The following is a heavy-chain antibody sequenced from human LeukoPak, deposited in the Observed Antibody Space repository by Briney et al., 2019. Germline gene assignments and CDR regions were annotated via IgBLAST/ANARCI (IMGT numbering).Heavy chain of an antibody. CDR2: IYYHSGST. CDR1: GGSISSSTYF. J-gene: IGHJ4*02. D-gene: IGHD3-22*01. Sequence: SETLSLTCTVSGGSISSSTYFWGWIRQPPGKGLEWIGSIYYHSGSTYYNPSLKSRVTISVDTSKNQFSLKLSSVTAADTAVYYCARERGSDAMIGYWGQGTLVTVSS. CDR3: ARERGSDAMIGY. V-gene: IGHV4-39*07.